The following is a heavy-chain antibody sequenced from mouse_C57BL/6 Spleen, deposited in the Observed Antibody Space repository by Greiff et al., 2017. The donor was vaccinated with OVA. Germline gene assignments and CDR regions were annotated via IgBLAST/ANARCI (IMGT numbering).Heavy chain of an antibody. CDR2: INPNNGGT. CDR1: GYTFTDYN. J-gene: IGHJ3*01. D-gene: IGHD2-4*01. CDR3: ARCGDYEGEAY. V-gene: IGHV1-18*01. Sequence: VQLKESGTELVKPGASVKIPCKASGYTFTDYNMDWVKQSQGKSLEWIGDINPNNGGTIYNQKFKGKATLTVDKSSSTAYMELRSLTSEDTAVYYCARCGDYEGEAYWGQGTLVTVSA.